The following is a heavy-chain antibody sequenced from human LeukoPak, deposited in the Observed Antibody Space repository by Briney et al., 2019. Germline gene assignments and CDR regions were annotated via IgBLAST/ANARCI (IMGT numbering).Heavy chain of an antibody. V-gene: IGHV4-39*07. CDR3: VRVSRAVGANYFDY. D-gene: IGHD1-26*01. CDR1: GGSISSSSYY. CDR2: IYYSGST. J-gene: IGHJ4*02. Sequence: SETLSLTCTVSGGSISSSSYYWGWIRQPPGKGLEWIGSIYYSGSTYYNPSLKSRVTISVDTSKNQFSLKLSSVTAADTAVYYCVRVSRAVGANYFDYWGQGTLVTVSS.